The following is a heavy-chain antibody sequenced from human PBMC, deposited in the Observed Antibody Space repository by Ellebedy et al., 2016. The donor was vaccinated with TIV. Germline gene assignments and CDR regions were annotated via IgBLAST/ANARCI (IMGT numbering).Heavy chain of an antibody. CDR1: GYTFTSYG. CDR3: ARGPVLRYFDWLLYAGAAFDI. J-gene: IGHJ3*02. CDR2: ISAYNGNT. Sequence: ASVKVSXXASGYTFTSYGISWVRQAPGQGLEWMGWISAYNGNTNYAQKLQGRVTMTTDTSTSTAYMELSSLRSEDTAVYYCARGPVLRYFDWLLYAGAAFDIWGQGTMVTVSS. V-gene: IGHV1-18*01. D-gene: IGHD3-9*01.